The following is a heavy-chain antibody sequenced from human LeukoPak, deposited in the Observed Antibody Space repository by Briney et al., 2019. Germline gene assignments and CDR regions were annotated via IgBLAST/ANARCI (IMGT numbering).Heavy chain of an antibody. Sequence: SVKVSCKASGGTFSSYAISWVRQAPGQGLEWMGGIIPIFGTANYAQKFQGRVTITADESTSTAYMELSSLRSEDTAVYYCARALIITGTRWDYYYYMDVWGKGTTVTVSS. J-gene: IGHJ6*03. V-gene: IGHV1-69*13. CDR1: GGTFSSYA. CDR2: IIPIFGTA. CDR3: ARALIITGTRWDYYYYMDV. D-gene: IGHD1-20*01.